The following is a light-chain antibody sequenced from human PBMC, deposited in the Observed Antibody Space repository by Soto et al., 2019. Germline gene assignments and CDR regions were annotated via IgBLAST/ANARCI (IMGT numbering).Light chain of an antibody. CDR3: QQYGGSPRIT. V-gene: IGKV3-20*01. CDR1: ERLGSVY. Sequence: EIVLTQSPGTLSLSPGERATLSCRAIERLGSVYLAWYQQRPGQPPRLLIYGASNRATGIPDRFSGSGSGTDFTLIINRLEPEDVAIYYCQQYGGSPRITFGQGTRLEIK. CDR2: GAS. J-gene: IGKJ5*01.